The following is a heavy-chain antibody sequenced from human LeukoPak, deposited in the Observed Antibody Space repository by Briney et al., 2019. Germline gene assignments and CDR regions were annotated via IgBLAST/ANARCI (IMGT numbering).Heavy chain of an antibody. D-gene: IGHD3-10*01. J-gene: IGHJ4*02. CDR3: ARQYYSASGSSHVGAYDF. Sequence: SETLSLTCTVSGGSITSVGYYWSWIRQPPGKGLEWIGYIYHDGSAYYNPSLKSRVAISVDRSKNQFSLKLSSVTAADTAIYYCARQYYSASGSSHVGAYDFWGQGTLVTVSS. V-gene: IGHV4-30-2*02. CDR1: GGSITSVGYY. CDR2: IYHDGSA.